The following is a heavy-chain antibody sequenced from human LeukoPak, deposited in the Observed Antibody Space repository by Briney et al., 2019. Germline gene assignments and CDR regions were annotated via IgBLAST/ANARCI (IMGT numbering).Heavy chain of an antibody. J-gene: IGHJ4*02. V-gene: IGHV3-11*06. Sequence: GGSLRLSCAASGFTFSDYYMIWVRQAPGKGLERLSYISPRSETKNYADSVKDRFTISRDDAENSVYLHMNSLRAEDTAVYYCARVEGPTVNTMYYDLWGQGTLVTVSS. CDR3: ARVEGPTVNTMYYDL. D-gene: IGHD4-11*01. CDR2: ISPRSETK. CDR1: GFTFSDYY.